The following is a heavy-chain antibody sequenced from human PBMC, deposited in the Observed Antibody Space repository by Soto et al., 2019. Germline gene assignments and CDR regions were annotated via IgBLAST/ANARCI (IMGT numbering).Heavy chain of an antibody. V-gene: IGHV3-30*18. CDR3: AKDAFAFGGVIGPFDY. D-gene: IGHD3-16*02. Sequence: PGGSLRLSCAASGFTFSSYGMHWVRQAPGKGLEWVAVTSYDGSNKYYADSVKGRFTISRDNSKNTLYLQMNSLRAEDTAVYYCAKDAFAFGGVIGPFDYWGQGTLVTVSS. CDR1: GFTFSSYG. CDR2: TSYDGSNK. J-gene: IGHJ4*02.